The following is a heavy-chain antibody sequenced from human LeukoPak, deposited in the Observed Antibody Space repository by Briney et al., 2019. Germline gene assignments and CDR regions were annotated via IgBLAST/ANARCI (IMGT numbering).Heavy chain of an antibody. D-gene: IGHD3-22*01. Sequence: PGGSLRLSCAASGFTFSSYTMNWVRQAPGKGLEWVSSIGSSSTYIYYADSVKGRFTISRDNAKNSLYLQMNRLRAEATAVYYCARGLPRDDSSGYYSYWGQGTLVTVSS. CDR1: GFTFSSYT. CDR3: ARGLPRDDSSGYYSY. CDR2: IGSSSTYI. J-gene: IGHJ4*02. V-gene: IGHV3-21*01.